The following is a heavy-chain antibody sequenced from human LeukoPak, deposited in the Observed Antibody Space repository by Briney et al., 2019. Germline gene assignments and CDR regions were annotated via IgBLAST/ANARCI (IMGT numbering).Heavy chain of an antibody. CDR3: ARESSSSEGFVDY. J-gene: IGHJ4*02. CDR2: INPNSGGT. CDR1: GYTFTGYY. Sequence: ASVKVSCKASGYTFTGYYMHWVRQAPGQGLEWMGWINPNSGGTNYAQKFQGRVTMTRDTSISTAYMELSRLRSDDTAVYYCARESSSSEGFVDYWGQGTLVTVSS. D-gene: IGHD6-6*01. V-gene: IGHV1-2*02.